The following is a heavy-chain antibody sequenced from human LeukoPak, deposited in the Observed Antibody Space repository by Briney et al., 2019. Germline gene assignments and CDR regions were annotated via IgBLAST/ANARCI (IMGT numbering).Heavy chain of an antibody. CDR1: XGTFSXXA. CDR2: IIPILGIA. Sequence: VSCKAXXGTFSXXAISWVRQAPGQGLEWMGRIIPILGIANYAQKFQGRVTITADKSTSTAYMELSSLRSEDTAVYYCARAGPYYSNFGGGTNFDYWGQGTLVTVSS. D-gene: IGHD4-11*01. V-gene: IGHV1-69*04. CDR3: ARAGPYYSNFGGGTNFDY. J-gene: IGHJ4*02.